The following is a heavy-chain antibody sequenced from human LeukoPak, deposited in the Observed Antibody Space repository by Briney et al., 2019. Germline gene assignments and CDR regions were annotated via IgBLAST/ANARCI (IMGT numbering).Heavy chain of an antibody. CDR1: GGSFSGFY. D-gene: IGHD3-22*01. Sequence: PSETLSLTCAVYGGSFSGFYWSWIRQPPGKGLEWIGEVNHSGSTNYNPSLKSRVTISVDTSKDQFSLKLSSVTAADTAVYYCARCTYYYDSSGYYAIDYWGQGTLVTVSS. V-gene: IGHV4-34*01. CDR3: ARCTYYYDSSGYYAIDY. J-gene: IGHJ4*02. CDR2: VNHSGST.